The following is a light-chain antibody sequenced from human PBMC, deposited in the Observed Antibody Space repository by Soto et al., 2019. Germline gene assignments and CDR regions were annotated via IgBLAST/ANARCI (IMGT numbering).Light chain of an antibody. CDR3: SSYTSSSTYV. CDR2: DVS. CDR1: SSDVGSYNR. J-gene: IGLJ1*01. V-gene: IGLV2-18*02. Sequence: QSALTQPPSVSGSPGQSVAISCTGPSSDVGSYNRVSWYQQPPGTAPKLMIYDVSNRPSGVPDRVSGSKSGNTASLTISGLQAEDEADYYCSSYTSSSTYVFGTGTKVTVL.